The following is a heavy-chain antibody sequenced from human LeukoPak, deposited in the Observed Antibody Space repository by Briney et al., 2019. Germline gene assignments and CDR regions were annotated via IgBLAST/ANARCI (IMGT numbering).Heavy chain of an antibody. CDR1: GGSITTYY. Sequence: SETLSLTCSVSGGSITTYYWTWIRQPPGKGLERIGYINYSGSTSHNPSLNSRVTMSLDTSKNQFSLKLNSVTAADTAIYWESLSFIDYWGQGTLVTVSS. J-gene: IGHJ4*02. V-gene: IGHV4-59*08. D-gene: IGHD1-26*01. CDR3: SLSFIDY. CDR2: INYSGST.